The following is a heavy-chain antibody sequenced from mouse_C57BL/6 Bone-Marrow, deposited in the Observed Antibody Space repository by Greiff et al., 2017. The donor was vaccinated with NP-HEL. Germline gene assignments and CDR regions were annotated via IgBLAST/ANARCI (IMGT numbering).Heavy chain of an antibody. CDR3: ARDDGYYAFAY. CDR1: GFTFSDYY. CDR2: INYDGSST. J-gene: IGHJ3*01. D-gene: IGHD2-3*01. V-gene: IGHV5-16*01. Sequence: EVKLVESEGGLVQPGSSMKLSCTVSGFTFSDYYMAWVRQVPEKGLEWVANINYDGSSTYYLDSLKSRFIISRDNAKNILYLQMSSLKSEDTATYYCARDDGYYAFAYWGQGTLVTVSA.